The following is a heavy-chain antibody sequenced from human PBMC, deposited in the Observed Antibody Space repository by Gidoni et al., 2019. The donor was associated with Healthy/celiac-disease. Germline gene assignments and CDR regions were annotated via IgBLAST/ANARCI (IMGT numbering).Heavy chain of an antibody. Sequence: LVESGGGLVKPGGSLRLSCAASGFTFSSYSMNWVRQAPGKGLEWVSSISSSSSYIYYADSVKGRFTISRDNAKNSLYLQMNSLRAEDTAVYYCARGTVTKIGIGMDVWGQGTTVTVSS. CDR3: ARGTVTKIGIGMDV. V-gene: IGHV3-21*01. CDR1: GFTFSSYS. CDR2: ISSSSSYI. J-gene: IGHJ6*02. D-gene: IGHD4-17*01.